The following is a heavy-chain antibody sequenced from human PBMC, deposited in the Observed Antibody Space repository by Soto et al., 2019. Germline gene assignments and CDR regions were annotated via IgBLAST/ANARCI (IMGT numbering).Heavy chain of an antibody. V-gene: IGHV3-30-3*01. CDR1: GYTFSSYA. CDR2: ISYDGSNK. Sequence: SLILCCGASGYTFSSYAMHWVRQAPVKGLACVAVISYDGSNKYYADSVKVRFTISRDNSKNTLYLQMNSLTAEDTDVYYCAREDGALRYFDWPARYGMDVWGQGTTVTVSS. D-gene: IGHD3-9*01. J-gene: IGHJ6*02. CDR3: AREDGALRYFDWPARYGMDV.